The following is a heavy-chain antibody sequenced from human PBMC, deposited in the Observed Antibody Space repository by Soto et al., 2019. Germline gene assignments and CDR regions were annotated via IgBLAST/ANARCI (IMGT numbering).Heavy chain of an antibody. CDR2: IYSGVNT. CDR3: ARGTNDGFI. V-gene: IGHV3-53*01. J-gene: IGHJ6*02. D-gene: IGHD1-1*01. Sequence: ESLNIAFAASSRTFSNNYMSWVRQAPGKGLEWVSVIYSGVNTNYADSVKGRFIISRDNSKNTVHLQMNNLRAEDTAVYYCARGTNDGFIWGQRTTVTVSS. CDR1: SRTFSNNY.